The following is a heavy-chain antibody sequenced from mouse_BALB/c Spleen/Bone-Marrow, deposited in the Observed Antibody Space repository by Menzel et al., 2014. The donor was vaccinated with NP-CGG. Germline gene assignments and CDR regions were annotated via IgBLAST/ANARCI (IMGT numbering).Heavy chain of an antibody. Sequence: EVKLVESGGGLVKSGGSLKLSCAASGFTFNSYGMSWVRQTPGKRLEWVATISGGGSYIFYPDTVKGRFTISRDNAKNNLYLQLSSLRSEDTALYYCARHAYYDQTEVSFVYWGQGTLVTVSA. CDR1: GFTFNSYG. D-gene: IGHD2-4*01. J-gene: IGHJ3*01. CDR2: ISGGGSYI. V-gene: IGHV5-9-2*01. CDR3: ARHAYYDQTEVSFVY.